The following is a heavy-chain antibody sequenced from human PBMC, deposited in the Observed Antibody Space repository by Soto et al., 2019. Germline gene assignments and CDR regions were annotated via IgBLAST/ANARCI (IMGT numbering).Heavy chain of an antibody. CDR3: ASVYYDGSGYYANDY. CDR1: GGTFSSYT. D-gene: IGHD3-22*01. CDR2: IIPILGIA. J-gene: IGHJ4*02. Sequence: SVKVSCKASGGTFSSYTISWVRQAPGQGLEWMGRIIPILGIANYAQKFQGRVTITADKSTSTAYMELSSLRSEDTAVYYCASVYYDGSGYYANDYWGQGTLVTVSS. V-gene: IGHV1-69*02.